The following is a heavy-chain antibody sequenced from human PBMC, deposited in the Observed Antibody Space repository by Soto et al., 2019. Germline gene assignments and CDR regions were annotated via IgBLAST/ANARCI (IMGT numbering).Heavy chain of an antibody. D-gene: IGHD2-21*01. CDR1: GYSFYSYG. Sequence: SVWVPCKTSGYSFYSYGVDWVRQAPCEVLEWRGWISGYNGNFMYAEKVEERVTMTTDTATSTADMELMSLGSEDTALYYCAREVGLVATPGRDYW. CDR3: AREVGLVATPGRDY. CDR2: ISGYNGNF. J-gene: IGHJ4*01. V-gene: IGHV1-18*04.